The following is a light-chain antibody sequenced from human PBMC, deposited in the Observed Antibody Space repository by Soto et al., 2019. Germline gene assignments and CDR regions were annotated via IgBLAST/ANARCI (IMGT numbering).Light chain of an antibody. CDR3: HQYDNWPRT. V-gene: IGKV3-15*01. CDR2: DAS. J-gene: IGKJ1*01. Sequence: EIVMTHSPATLSVSPGERATLSCRASHTVSSNLAWYQQKPGQAPRLVIYDASSRATGIPARFSGSGSGTEFTLTISGLQSEDFAVYYCHQYDNWPRTFGQGTKVDI. CDR1: HTVSSN.